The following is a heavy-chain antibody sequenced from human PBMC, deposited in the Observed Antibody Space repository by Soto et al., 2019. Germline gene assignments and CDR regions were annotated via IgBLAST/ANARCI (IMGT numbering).Heavy chain of an antibody. CDR3: ARDLGIAAAGTPDHGFHYGMDV. CDR1: GFIFSSYG. J-gene: IGHJ6*02. Sequence: QPGGSLRLSCTASGFIFSSYGMHWVRQAPGKGLEWVAIIWYDGSYKYYADSVTGRFTISRDNSKYTLYLQMNSLRVEDTALYYCARDLGIAAAGTPDHGFHYGMDVWGQGTTVTVSS. V-gene: IGHV3-33*01. CDR2: IWYDGSYK. D-gene: IGHD6-13*01.